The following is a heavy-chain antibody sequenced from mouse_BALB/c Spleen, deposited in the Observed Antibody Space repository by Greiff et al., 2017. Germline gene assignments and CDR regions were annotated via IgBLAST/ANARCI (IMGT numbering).Heavy chain of an antibody. J-gene: IGHJ4*01. Sequence: QVQLQQSGAELAKPGASVKMSCKASGYTFTSYWMHWVKQRPGQGLEWIGYINPSTGYTEYNQKFKDKATLTADKSSSTAYMQLSSLTSEDSAVYYCARRAYYEGYYAMDYWGQGTSVTVSS. D-gene: IGHD2-10*01. CDR3: ARRAYYEGYYAMDY. CDR1: GYTFTSYW. CDR2: INPSTGYT. V-gene: IGHV1-7*01.